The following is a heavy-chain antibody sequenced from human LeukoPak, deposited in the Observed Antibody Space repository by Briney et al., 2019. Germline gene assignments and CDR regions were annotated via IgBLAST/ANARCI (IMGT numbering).Heavy chain of an antibody. CDR3: ARGSITGTNYAEHFHH. CDR1: GFTFSSYW. CDR2: INSDGSST. V-gene: IGHV3-74*01. Sequence: PGGSLRPSCAASGFTFSSYWMHWVRQAPGKGLVWVSRINSDGSSTSYADSVKGRFTISRDNSKNTLYLQMNSLRDEDTAMYYCARGSITGTNYAEHFHHWGQGTLVTVSS. D-gene: IGHD1-7*01. J-gene: IGHJ1*01.